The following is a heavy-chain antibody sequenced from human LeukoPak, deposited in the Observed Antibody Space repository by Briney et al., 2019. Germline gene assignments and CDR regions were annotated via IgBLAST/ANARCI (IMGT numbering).Heavy chain of an antibody. Sequence: PGGSLRLSCAASGFPYIRYGMHGGRQAPGKGLEGVATVYYDGINKFYADSVKGRFTISRDNSKNTLSLQVIRLRAEDTAVYYCARDLGVSSGRYLDYWGQGTLVTVSS. D-gene: IGHD6-19*01. J-gene: IGHJ4*02. CDR1: GFPYIRYG. V-gene: IGHV3-33*01. CDR2: VYYDGINK. CDR3: ARDLGVSSGRYLDY.